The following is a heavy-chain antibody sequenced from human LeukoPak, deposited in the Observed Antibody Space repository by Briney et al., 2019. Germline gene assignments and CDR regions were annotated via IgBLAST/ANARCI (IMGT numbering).Heavy chain of an antibody. D-gene: IGHD6-6*01. CDR1: GYTFTRYG. Sequence: GASVKVSCKASGYTFTRYGISWVRQAPREGLEWMGWISGYNGNRKYAQKLQGRVTMTTDTPTSTAYMEVRSLRSDDTAVYYCAREGSLAPGSREFDSWGQGTLVTVSS. CDR2: ISGYNGNR. V-gene: IGHV1-18*01. CDR3: AREGSLAPGSREFDS. J-gene: IGHJ4*02.